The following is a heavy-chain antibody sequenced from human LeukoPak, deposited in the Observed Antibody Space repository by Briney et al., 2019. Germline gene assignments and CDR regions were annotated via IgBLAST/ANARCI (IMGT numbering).Heavy chain of an antibody. J-gene: IGHJ3*02. CDR1: GYSFTSYW. D-gene: IGHD2-2*02. V-gene: IGHV5-51*01. Sequence: GESLKISCKGSGYSFTSYWIGWVRQMPGKGLEWMGIIYPGDSDTRYSPSFQGQVTISADKSISTAYLQWSSLKASDTAMYYCARPLRYCSSTSCYTRDAFDIWGQGTMVTVSS. CDR3: ARPLRYCSSTSCYTRDAFDI. CDR2: IYPGDSDT.